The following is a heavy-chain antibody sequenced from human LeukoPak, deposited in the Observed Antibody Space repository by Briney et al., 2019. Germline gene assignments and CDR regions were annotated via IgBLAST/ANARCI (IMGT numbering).Heavy chain of an antibody. CDR1: GGSISSGGYS. CDR2: IYYSGST. CDR3: ARELRGNYDFWSGYYTDDAFDI. V-gene: IGHV4-31*03. J-gene: IGHJ3*02. Sequence: SQTLSLTCTVSGGSISSGGYSWSWIRQHPGKGLEWIGYIYYSGSTYYNPSLKSRVTISVDTSKNQFSLKLSSVTAADTAVYYCARELRGNYDFWSGYYTDDAFDIWGQGTMVTVSS. D-gene: IGHD3-3*01.